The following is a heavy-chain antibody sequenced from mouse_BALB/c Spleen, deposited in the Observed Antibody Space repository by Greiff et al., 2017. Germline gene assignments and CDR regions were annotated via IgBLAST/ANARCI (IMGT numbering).Heavy chain of an antibody. J-gene: IGHJ4*01. D-gene: IGHD2-3*01. Sequence: EVQLVESGGGLVQPKGSLKLSCAASGFTFNTYAMNWVRQAPGKGLEWVARIRSKSNNYATYYADSVKDRFTISRDDSQSMLYLQMNNLKTEDTAMYYCVRHTDGGGYYEGAMDYWGQGTSVTVSS. CDR3: VRHTDGGGYYEGAMDY. CDR1: GFTFNTYA. CDR2: IRSKSNNYAT. V-gene: IGHV10-1*02.